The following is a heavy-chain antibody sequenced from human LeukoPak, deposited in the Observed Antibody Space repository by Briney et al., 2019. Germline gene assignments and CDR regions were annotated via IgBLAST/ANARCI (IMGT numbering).Heavy chain of an antibody. V-gene: IGHV4-59*12. Sequence: SETLSLTCTVSGGSISSYFRSWIRQPPGKGLEWIGYIYYSGSTNYNPSLKSRVTISVDTSKNHFSLKLSSVTAADTAVYYCARDLISTEEGGFAYWGQGTLVTVSS. J-gene: IGHJ4*02. CDR1: GGSISSYF. D-gene: IGHD3/OR15-3a*01. CDR3: ARDLISTEEGGFAY. CDR2: IYYSGST.